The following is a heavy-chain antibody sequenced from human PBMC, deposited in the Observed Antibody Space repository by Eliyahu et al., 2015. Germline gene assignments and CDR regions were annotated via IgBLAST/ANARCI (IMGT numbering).Heavy chain of an antibody. CDR3: ARSYYYYMDV. CDR2: XYYXGST. CDR1: GXSIXSYY. V-gene: IGHV4-59*01. Sequence: QVQLQESGPGLVKPSEXLSLTCXVSGXSIXSYYWSWIRQPPGKGLEWIGXXYYXGSTNYNPSLKSRVTISVDTSKNQFSLKLSSVTAADTAVYYCARSYYYYMDVWGKGTTVTVSS. J-gene: IGHJ6*03.